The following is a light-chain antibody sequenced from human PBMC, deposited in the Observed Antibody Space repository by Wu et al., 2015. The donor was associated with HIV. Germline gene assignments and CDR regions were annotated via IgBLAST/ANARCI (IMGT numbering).Light chain of an antibody. Sequence: EIVLTQSPGTLSLSPGERATLFCRASQSVSSSYLAWYQQKPGQAPRLLIYGASSRATGIPDRFSGSGSGTDFTLTISRLEPEDFAVYYCQQYINWSPYTFGQGTKLEIK. V-gene: IGKV3-20*01. CDR1: QSVSSSY. CDR2: GAS. CDR3: QQYINWSPYT. J-gene: IGKJ2*01.